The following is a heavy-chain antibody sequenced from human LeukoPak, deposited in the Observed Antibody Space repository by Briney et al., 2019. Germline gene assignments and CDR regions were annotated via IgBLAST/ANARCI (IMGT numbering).Heavy chain of an antibody. D-gene: IGHD6-13*01. Sequence: LSLTCTVSGGSISSSSYYWGWIRQPPGKGLEWVAVISYDGSNKYYADSVKGRFTISRDNSKNTLYLQMNSLRAEDTAVYYCARDPIAAAGLGLYFDYWGQGTLVTVSS. V-gene: IGHV3-30*03. CDR2: ISYDGSNK. CDR1: GGSISSSS. CDR3: ARDPIAAAGLGLYFDY. J-gene: IGHJ4*02.